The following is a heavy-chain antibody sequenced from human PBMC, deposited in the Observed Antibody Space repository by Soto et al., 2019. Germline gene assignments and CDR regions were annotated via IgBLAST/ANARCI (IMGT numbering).Heavy chain of an antibody. Sequence: QVQLVESGGGVVQPGRSLRLSCAASGFTFSSYGMHWVRQAPGKGLEWVAVIRYDGSNKYYADSVKGRFTISRDNSKNTLYLQMNSLRAEDTAVYYCARVSLAPHSSGYYFDYWGQGTLVTVSS. V-gene: IGHV3-33*01. CDR1: GFTFSSYG. CDR2: IRYDGSNK. J-gene: IGHJ4*02. D-gene: IGHD6-19*01. CDR3: ARVSLAPHSSGYYFDY.